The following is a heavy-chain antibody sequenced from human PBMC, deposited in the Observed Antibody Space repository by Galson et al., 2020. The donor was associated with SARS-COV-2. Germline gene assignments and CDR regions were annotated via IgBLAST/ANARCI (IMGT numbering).Heavy chain of an antibody. Sequence: GESLMISCAASGFAFSGSAIHWVRQASGKGLEWVGRIRSKPNNYATAYAASVNDRFTISRDDSKNTAYQQMNSLKTEDTALYYCARFVEAANYFDYWGQGALVTVSS. CDR1: GFAFSGSA. CDR2: IRSKPNNYAT. CDR3: ARFVEAANYFDY. D-gene: IGHD6-25*01. J-gene: IGHJ4*02. V-gene: IGHV3-73*01.